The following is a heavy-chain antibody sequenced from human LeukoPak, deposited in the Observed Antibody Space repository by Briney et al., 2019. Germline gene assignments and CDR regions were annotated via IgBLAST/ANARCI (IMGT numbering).Heavy chain of an antibody. J-gene: IGHJ4*02. D-gene: IGHD3-10*01. CDR2: ISDSGNT. CDR3: AKARPLWFGELLSLYYFAY. Sequence: GGSLRLSCAASGFTLSSYAMSWVRQAPGKGLEWVSAISDSGNTYHADSVKGRFTISRDSSKNTLFLQMNRLRPEDAAVYYCAKARPLWFGELLSLYYFAYWGQGTLVTVSS. CDR1: GFTLSSYA. V-gene: IGHV3-23*01.